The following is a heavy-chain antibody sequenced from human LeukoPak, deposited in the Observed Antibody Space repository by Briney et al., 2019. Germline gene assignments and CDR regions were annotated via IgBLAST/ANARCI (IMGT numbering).Heavy chain of an antibody. J-gene: IGHJ4*02. CDR2: IKQDGSEK. D-gene: IGHD6-13*01. V-gene: IGHV3-7*03. CDR3: AKAVSSSWYEGGYYFDY. CDR1: GFTFSSYW. Sequence: PGGSLRLSCAASGFTFSSYWMSWVRQAPGKGLEWVANIKQDGSEKYYVDSVKGRFTISRDNAKNSLYLQMNSLRAEDTAVYYCAKAVSSSWYEGGYYFDYWGQGTLVTVSS.